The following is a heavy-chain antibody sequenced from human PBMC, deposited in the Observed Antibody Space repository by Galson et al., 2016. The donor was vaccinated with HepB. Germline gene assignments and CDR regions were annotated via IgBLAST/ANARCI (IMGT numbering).Heavy chain of an antibody. CDR1: GFTLSNYA. CDR2: IRDSGDIT. CDR3: AKGMHSEPSDHWTDDS. J-gene: IGHJ4*02. V-gene: IGHV3-23*01. D-gene: IGHD3/OR15-3a*01. Sequence: SLRLSCAASGFTLSNYAMTWVRQTPGKGLEWVSTIRDSGDITYYADSVRGRFTISRDSSKNTLYLQMNSLRVEDTAVYYCAKGMHSEPSDHWTDDSWGQGTLVTVSS.